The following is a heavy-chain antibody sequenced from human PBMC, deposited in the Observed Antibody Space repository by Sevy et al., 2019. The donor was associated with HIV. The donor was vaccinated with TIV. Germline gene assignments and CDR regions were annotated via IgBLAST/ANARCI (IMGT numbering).Heavy chain of an antibody. Sequence: GESLKISCAASGFTFNNYAMSWVRQAPGKGLEGKGLEWVSTISGGGGGTYYADSVRGRFTISRDNSKNTLYLQVNSLRVEDTAVDYCAKHYIHDIADGWYFDLWGRGTLVTVSS. CDR2: ISGGGGGT. J-gene: IGHJ2*01. CDR1: GFTFNNYA. CDR3: AKHYIHDIADGWYFDL. D-gene: IGHD6-13*01. V-gene: IGHV3-23*01.